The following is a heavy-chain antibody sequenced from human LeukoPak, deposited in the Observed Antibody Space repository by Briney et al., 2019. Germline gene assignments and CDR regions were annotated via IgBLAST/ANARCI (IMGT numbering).Heavy chain of an antibody. J-gene: IGHJ4*02. Sequence: SETLSLTCAVFGGSFSGYYWTWIRQPPGKGLEWIGEINHSGSANYNPSLKSRVTISLDTSKNQFSLNLSSVTAADTAVYYCARGQGTVTTHWGQGTLVTVSS. D-gene: IGHD4-17*01. V-gene: IGHV4-34*01. CDR2: INHSGSA. CDR3: ARGQGTVTTH. CDR1: GGSFSGYY.